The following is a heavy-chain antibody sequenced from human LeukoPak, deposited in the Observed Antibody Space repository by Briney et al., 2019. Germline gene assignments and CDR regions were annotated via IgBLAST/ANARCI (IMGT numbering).Heavy chain of an antibody. J-gene: IGHJ4*02. CDR3: AGDTWSGYSRTKTYYFDY. V-gene: IGHV3-7*01. CDR1: GFTFSSYW. Sequence: PGGSLRLSCAASGFTFSSYWMSWVRQAPGKGLEWVANIKQDGSEKYYVDSVKGRFTISRDNAKNSLYLQMNSLRAEDTAVYYCAGDTWSGYSRTKTYYFDYWGQGTLVTVSS. CDR2: IKQDGSEK. D-gene: IGHD3-3*01.